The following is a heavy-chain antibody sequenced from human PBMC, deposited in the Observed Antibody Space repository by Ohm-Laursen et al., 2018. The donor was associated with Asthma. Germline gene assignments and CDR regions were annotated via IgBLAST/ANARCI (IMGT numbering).Heavy chain of an antibody. CDR2: IYHSGNT. V-gene: IGHV4-59*07. D-gene: IGHD4-17*01. J-gene: IGHJ4*02. Sequence: SDTLSLTCSVSGGSISNYYWGWIRQPPGKGLEWIGFIYHSGNTYYNPSLKSRVTISVDTSKNQFSLKLSSVTAADTAVYYCARIRNDYGDYEFDYWGQGTLVTVSS. CDR1: GGSISNYY. CDR3: ARIRNDYGDYEFDY.